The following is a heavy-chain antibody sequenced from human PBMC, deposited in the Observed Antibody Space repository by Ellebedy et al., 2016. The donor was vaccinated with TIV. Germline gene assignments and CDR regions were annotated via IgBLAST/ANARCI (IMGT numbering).Heavy chain of an antibody. CDR1: GFTFSSYA. J-gene: IGHJ4*02. V-gene: IGHV3-53*01. Sequence: GESLKISCVASGFTFSSYAINWVCQAPGKGLEWVSVIYSGGSTYYADSVKGRFTISRDNSKNTVYLQMNSLRAEDTAVYYCARGVLSGYWGQGTLVTVSS. CDR3: ARGVLSGY. D-gene: IGHD2/OR15-2a*01. CDR2: IYSGGST.